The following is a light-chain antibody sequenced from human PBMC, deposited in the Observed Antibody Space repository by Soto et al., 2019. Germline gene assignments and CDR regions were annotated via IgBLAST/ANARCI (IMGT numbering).Light chain of an antibody. CDR1: QDVRGA. CDR2: DVS. CDR3: QQFNRYPLT. Sequence: AIQLTQSPSSLSASVGDRVTISCRASQDVRGALAWYQQKPGTAPKILIYDVSVLESGVPTRFSGSGAVSDCTLTITSLKPGDFATSYCQQFNRYPLTFDQGTRLEIK. V-gene: IGKV1-13*02. J-gene: IGKJ5*01.